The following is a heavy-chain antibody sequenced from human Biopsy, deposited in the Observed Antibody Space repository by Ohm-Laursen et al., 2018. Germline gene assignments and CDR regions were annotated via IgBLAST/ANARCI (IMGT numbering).Heavy chain of an antibody. J-gene: IGHJ6*02. CDR2: IYYSGST. D-gene: IGHD2/OR15-2a*01. CDR3: ARATNSTGWPYYYFYGMDV. CDR1: GDSIISGGHF. V-gene: IGHV4-31*02. Sequence: SDTLSLTWTVSGDSIISGGHFWNWIRQHPGKGVEWIGYIYYSGSTYYNPSLKSRVSISVDTSKNQFSLKLNSVTVADTAVYYCARATNSTGWPYYYFYGMDVWGQGTTVTVSS.